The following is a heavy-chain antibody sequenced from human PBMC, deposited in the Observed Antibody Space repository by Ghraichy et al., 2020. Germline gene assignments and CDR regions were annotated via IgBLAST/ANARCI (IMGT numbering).Heavy chain of an antibody. CDR3: AREYCRGGRCYFGAGGSHFDY. D-gene: IGHD2-15*01. V-gene: IGHV3-74*01. J-gene: IGHJ4*02. Sequence: GGSLRLSCAASGFTLSNYWMHWVRQVPGKGLVWVSRIKSDGSSTIYADSVKGRFTISRDNAKNTLYLQMNSLRAEDTAVYYCAREYCRGGRCYFGAGGSHFDYCGQGNLVTVSS. CDR1: GFTLSNYW. CDR2: IKSDGSST.